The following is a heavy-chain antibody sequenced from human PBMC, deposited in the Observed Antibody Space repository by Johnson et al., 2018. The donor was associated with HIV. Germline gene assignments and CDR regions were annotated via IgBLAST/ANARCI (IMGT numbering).Heavy chain of an antibody. CDR2: ISSSGSTI. CDR1: GFRFETYT. V-gene: IGHV3-48*04. Sequence: VQLVESGGGLAQPGGSLRLSCAASGFRFETYTMHWVRQAPGKGLEWVSFISSSGSTIYYADSVKGRFTISRDNAKNSLYLQMNSLRAEDTAVYYCAGGYGSGRGDAFDIWGQGTMVTGSS. CDR3: AGGYGSGRGDAFDI. J-gene: IGHJ3*02. D-gene: IGHD3-10*01.